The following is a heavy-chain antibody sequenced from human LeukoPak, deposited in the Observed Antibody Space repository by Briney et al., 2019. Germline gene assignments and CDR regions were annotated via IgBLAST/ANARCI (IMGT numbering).Heavy chain of an antibody. CDR3: AKDLMPFITMVRGVTANWFDP. D-gene: IGHD3-10*01. J-gene: IGHJ5*02. CDR1: GFTFSSYG. CDR2: ISYDGSNK. V-gene: IGHV3-30*18. Sequence: GGPLRLSCAASGFTFSSYGMHWVRQAPGKGLEWVAVISYDGSNKYYADSVKGRFTISRDNSKNTLYLQMNSLRAEDTAVYYCAKDLMPFITMVRGVTANWFDPWGQGTLVTVSS.